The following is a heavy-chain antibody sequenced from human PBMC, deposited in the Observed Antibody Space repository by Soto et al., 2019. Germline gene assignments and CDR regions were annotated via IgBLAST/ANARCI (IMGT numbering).Heavy chain of an antibody. Sequence: GGSLRLSCAASGFNVNSNYISWVRQAPGKGLEWLSVIYSGGSTYYAESVKGRFTISRDNSKNTLNLQMNALRVEDTAVYYCARGPHVGISTSWGQGTLVTVSS. V-gene: IGHV3-53*01. CDR3: ARGPHVGISTS. J-gene: IGHJ4*02. D-gene: IGHD2-2*01. CDR1: GFNVNSNY. CDR2: IYSGGST.